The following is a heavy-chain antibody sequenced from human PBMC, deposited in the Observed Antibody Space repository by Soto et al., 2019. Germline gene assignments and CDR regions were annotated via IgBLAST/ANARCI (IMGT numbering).Heavy chain of an antibody. Sequence: PGESLKISCKGSGYIFTNYWIGWVRQVPGKGLEWMGIIYPGDSDTRYSPSFQGQVTISADKSISTAYLQWSSLKASDTAMYYCARTSAAGKYYYGMDVWGQGTTVTVSS. CDR2: IYPGDSDT. CDR3: ARTSAAGKYYYGMDV. V-gene: IGHV5-51*01. J-gene: IGHJ6*02. CDR1: GYIFTNYW. D-gene: IGHD6-13*01.